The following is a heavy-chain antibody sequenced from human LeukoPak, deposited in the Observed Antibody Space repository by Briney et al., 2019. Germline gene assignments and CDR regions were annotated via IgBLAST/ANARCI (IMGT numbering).Heavy chain of an antibody. J-gene: IGHJ4*02. Sequence: GRSLSLSCAASGFRFGSYAIGWVRQAAGEGLEWVSEICGSVSGSGDCTHYADSVKGRFTISRDNSKKTLYLQMNSLRAEDTAVYYCAKGYRRGWYVGGNFDYWGQGTPVTVSS. D-gene: IGHD6-19*01. CDR3: AKGYRRGWYVGGNFDY. CDR2: ICGSVSGSGDCT. CDR1: GFRFGSYA. V-gene: IGHV3-23*01.